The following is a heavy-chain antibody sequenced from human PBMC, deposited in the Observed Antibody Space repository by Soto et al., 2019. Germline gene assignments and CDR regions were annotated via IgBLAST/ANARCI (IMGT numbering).Heavy chain of an antibody. Sequence: QVQLQESGPGLVKPSDTLSLTCAVSGYSISSSNWWGWIRQPPGTGLEWIGYIYYSGSTYHNPSLTSRFTMAVDTYKNQFSLQLSSVTAVDTAVYYSARSYRDYGMDVWGQGTTVTVSS. V-gene: IGHV4-28*01. CDR2: IYYSGST. J-gene: IGHJ6*02. CDR3: ARSYRDYGMDV. D-gene: IGHD5-18*01. CDR1: GYSISSSNW.